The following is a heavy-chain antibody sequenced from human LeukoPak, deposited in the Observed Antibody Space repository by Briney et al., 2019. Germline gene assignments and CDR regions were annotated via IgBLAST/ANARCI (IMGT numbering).Heavy chain of an antibody. CDR3: ARSYCSSTSCPSDDAFDI. V-gene: IGHV1-69*13. CDR2: IIPIFGTA. Sequence: SVKVSCKASGGTFSSYAISWVRQAPGQWLEWMGGIIPIFGTANYAQKFQGRVTITADESTSTAYMELSSLRSEDTAVYYCARSYCSSTSCPSDDAFDIWGQGTMVTVSS. CDR1: GGTFSSYA. D-gene: IGHD2-2*01. J-gene: IGHJ3*02.